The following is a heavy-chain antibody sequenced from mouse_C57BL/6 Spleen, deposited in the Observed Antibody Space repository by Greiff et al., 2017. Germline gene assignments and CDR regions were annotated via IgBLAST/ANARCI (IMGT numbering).Heavy chain of an antibody. CDR1: GFTFSDYY. J-gene: IGHJ1*03. CDR3: ARGDGYDF. CDR2: INYDGSST. V-gene: IGHV5-16*01. Sequence: DVQLVESEGGLVQPGSSMKLSCTASGFTFSDYYMAWVRQVPEKGLEWVANINYDGSSTCYLDSLKSRFIISRDNAKNSLYLQMSILKSGDTATYYCARGDGYDFWGKGTTVTVSS. D-gene: IGHD2-3*01.